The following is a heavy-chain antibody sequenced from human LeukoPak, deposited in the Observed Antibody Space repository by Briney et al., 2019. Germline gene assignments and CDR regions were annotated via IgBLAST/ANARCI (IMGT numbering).Heavy chain of an antibody. Sequence: PGGSLRLSCAASGFTFSSYAMSWVRQAPGKGLEWVSAISSSGGSTYYADSVKGRSTISRDNSKNTLYLQMNSLRAEDTAVYYCAKASYYYDSSGSRGWFDPWGQGTLVTVSS. V-gene: IGHV3-23*01. D-gene: IGHD3-22*01. J-gene: IGHJ5*02. CDR3: AKASYYYDSSGSRGWFDP. CDR1: GFTFSSYA. CDR2: ISSSGGST.